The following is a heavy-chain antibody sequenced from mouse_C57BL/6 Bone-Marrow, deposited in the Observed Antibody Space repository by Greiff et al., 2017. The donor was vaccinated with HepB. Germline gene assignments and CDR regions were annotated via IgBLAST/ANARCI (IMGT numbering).Heavy chain of an antibody. CDR2: IDPENGDT. Sequence: VQLKQSGAELVRPGASVKLSCTASGFNIKDDYMHWVKQRPEQGLEWIGWIDPENGDTEYASKFQGKATITADTSSNTAYLPLSSLTSEDTAVYYCTTSLTTTFAYWGQGTLVTVSA. CDR3: TTSLTTTFAY. V-gene: IGHV14-4*01. CDR1: GFNIKDDY. J-gene: IGHJ3*01. D-gene: IGHD1-1*01.